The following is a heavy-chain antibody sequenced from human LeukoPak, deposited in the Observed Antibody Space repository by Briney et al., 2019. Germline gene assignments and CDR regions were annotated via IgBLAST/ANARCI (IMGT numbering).Heavy chain of an antibody. J-gene: IGHJ3*02. CDR1: GFTFGSHA. CDR3: ARDRYVGIAAADAFDI. D-gene: IGHD6-13*01. CDR2: IKQDGSEK. Sequence: GGSLRLSCAASGFTFGSHALHWVRQAPGKGLEWVANIKQDGSEKYYVDSVKGRFTISRDNAKNSLYLQMNSLRAEDTAVYYCARDRYVGIAAADAFDIWGQGTMVTVSS. V-gene: IGHV3-7*01.